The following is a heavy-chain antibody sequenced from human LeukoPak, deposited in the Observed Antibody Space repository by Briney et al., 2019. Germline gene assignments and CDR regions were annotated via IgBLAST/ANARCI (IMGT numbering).Heavy chain of an antibody. CDR2: VNGAGVT. D-gene: IGHD1-26*01. V-gene: IGHV3-23*01. Sequence: GGSLRLSCAASGFSVINHFMHWVRQAPGEGLQWVSTVNGAGVTYYAASVKGRFTISRDTVKYTFSLQMNNLRADDTAVYFCARRGVQGYMDVWGKGTTVTVSS. J-gene: IGHJ6*03. CDR3: ARRGVQGYMDV. CDR1: GFSVINHF.